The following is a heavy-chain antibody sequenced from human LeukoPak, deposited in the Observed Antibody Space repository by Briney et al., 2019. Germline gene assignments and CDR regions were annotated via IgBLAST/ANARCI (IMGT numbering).Heavy chain of an antibody. CDR2: IWYDGSNI. D-gene: IGHD5-12*01. Sequence: GRSLRLSCAASGFNFFTYGMHWVRQAPGKGLEWVAVIWYDGSNIYYADSVKGRFTISRDNAKNSLYLQMNSLRAEDTAVYYCARGWISDSFDYWGQGTLVTVSS. CDR3: ARGWISDSFDY. J-gene: IGHJ4*02. CDR1: GFNFFTYG. V-gene: IGHV3-33*01.